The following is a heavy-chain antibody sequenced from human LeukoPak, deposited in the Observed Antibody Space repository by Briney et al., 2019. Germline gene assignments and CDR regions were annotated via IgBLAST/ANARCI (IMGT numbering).Heavy chain of an antibody. Sequence: SETLSLTCTVSGGSISGYYWSWIRQPAGKGLEWIGRIYTSGSTNYNPSLKSRVTMSVDTSKNQFSLKLSSVTAADTAVYYCARHGDIVLTVYYFDYWGQGTLVTVSS. J-gene: IGHJ4*02. CDR3: ARHGDIVLTVYYFDY. D-gene: IGHD2-8*01. CDR2: IYTSGST. V-gene: IGHV4-4*07. CDR1: GGSISGYY.